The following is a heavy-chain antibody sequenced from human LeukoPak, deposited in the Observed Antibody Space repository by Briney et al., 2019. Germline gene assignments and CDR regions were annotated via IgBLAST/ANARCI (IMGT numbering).Heavy chain of an antibody. CDR2: IYYSGST. J-gene: IGHJ5*02. CDR3: ATLGTGYDSSGYSIGWFDP. D-gene: IGHD3-22*01. Sequence: PSETLSLTCSVSGGSISISTYYWGWIRQPPGEGLEWLGIIYYSGSTYYNTSLKGRVTISVDTSKNHFSLRLISVTAADTAVYYCATLGTGYDSSGYSIGWFDPWGQGTLVTVSS. V-gene: IGHV4-39*02. CDR1: GGSISISTYY.